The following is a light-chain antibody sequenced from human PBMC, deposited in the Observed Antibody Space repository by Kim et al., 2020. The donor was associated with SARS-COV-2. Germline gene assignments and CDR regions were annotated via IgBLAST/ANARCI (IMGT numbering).Light chain of an antibody. CDR1: QDISGW. J-gene: IGKJ1*01. Sequence: DIQMTQSPSSVSASVGDRVTITCRASQDISGWLAWYQQKPGKAPNLLIYGASTFQSGVPSRFSGSGSGTDFTLTISSLQPEDFATYYCQQAHTFPPTFGQGTKVDIK. CDR2: GAS. CDR3: QQAHTFPPT. V-gene: IGKV1-12*01.